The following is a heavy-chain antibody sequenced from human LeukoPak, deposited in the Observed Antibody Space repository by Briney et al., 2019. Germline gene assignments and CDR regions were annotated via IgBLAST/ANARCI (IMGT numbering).Heavy chain of an antibody. CDR1: GYTFTGYY. CDR2: INPSGGST. D-gene: IGHD6-19*01. Sequence: GASVKVSCKASGYTFTGYYMHWVRQAPGQGLEWMGIINPSGGSTSYAQKFQGRVTMTRDMSTSTVYMELSSLRSEDTAVYYCARDVSAPIAVAANWFDPWGQGTLVTVSS. CDR3: ARDVSAPIAVAANWFDP. V-gene: IGHV1-46*01. J-gene: IGHJ5*02.